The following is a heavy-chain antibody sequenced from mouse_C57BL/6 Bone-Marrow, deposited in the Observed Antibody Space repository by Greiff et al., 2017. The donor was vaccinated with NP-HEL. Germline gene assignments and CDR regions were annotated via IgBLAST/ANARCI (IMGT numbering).Heavy chain of an antibody. CDR3: TRDEGYGNLPRFAY. D-gene: IGHD2-1*01. J-gene: IGHJ3*01. CDR1: GFTFSSYA. Sequence: EVQLVESGEGLVKPGGSLKLSCAASGFTFSSYAMSWVRQTPEKRLEWVAYISSGGDYIYYADTVKGRFTISRDNARNTLYLQMSSLKSEDTAMYYCTRDEGYGNLPRFAYWGQGTLVTVSA. V-gene: IGHV5-9-1*02. CDR2: ISSGGDYI.